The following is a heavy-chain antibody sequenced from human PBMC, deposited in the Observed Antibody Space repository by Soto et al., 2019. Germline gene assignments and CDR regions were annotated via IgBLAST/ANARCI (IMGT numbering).Heavy chain of an antibody. CDR3: TREAADDRDSFDI. Sequence: PAGCMRLSCVASGYTFSNYEMNWVRQAPGKGLEWVSYISSSGSIIYHADSVKGRFTISRDNAENSMYLQMNGLRAEDTGVYYCTREAADDRDSFDIWGQGTMVTVSS. CDR2: ISSSGSII. CDR1: GYTFSNYE. V-gene: IGHV3-48*03. D-gene: IGHD6-25*01. J-gene: IGHJ3*02.